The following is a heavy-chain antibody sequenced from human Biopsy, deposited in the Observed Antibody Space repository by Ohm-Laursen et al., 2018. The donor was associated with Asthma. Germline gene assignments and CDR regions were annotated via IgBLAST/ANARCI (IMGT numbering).Heavy chain of an antibody. J-gene: IGHJ4*02. V-gene: IGHV3-30*18. CDR3: PKDVFPGWELRRGPDY. Sequence: SLRLSCTASGFTFSNYGMHWVRQAPGKGLEWVAVISFDGSNKDYADSVKGRFTISRDNSKNTLHLEMNSLRVEDPAVYYCPKDVFPGWELRRGPDYWGQGTLVTVSS. D-gene: IGHD1-26*01. CDR1: GFTFSNYG. CDR2: ISFDGSNK.